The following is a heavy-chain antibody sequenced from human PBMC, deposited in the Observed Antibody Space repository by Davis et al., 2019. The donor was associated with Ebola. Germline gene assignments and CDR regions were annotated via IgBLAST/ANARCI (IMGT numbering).Heavy chain of an antibody. V-gene: IGHV4-34*01. D-gene: IGHD5-18*01. J-gene: IGHJ4*02. CDR3: ARGRRYSYGPPRY. CDR2: INHSGST. CDR1: GGSFSGYY. Sequence: MPSDTLSSTCAVYGGSFSGYYWSWICQPPGKGLEWIGDINHSGSTNHNPSLKSRVTISVDTSKNQFSLKLSSVTAADTAVYYCARGRRYSYGPPRYWGQGTLVTVSS.